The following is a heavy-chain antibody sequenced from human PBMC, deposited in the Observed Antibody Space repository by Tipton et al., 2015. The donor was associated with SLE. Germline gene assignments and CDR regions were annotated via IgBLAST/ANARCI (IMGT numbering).Heavy chain of an antibody. V-gene: IGHV1-69*06. CDR2: IIPIFGTA. CDR1: GYTFTTYY. J-gene: IGHJ6*02. D-gene: IGHD4-23*01. Sequence: QLVQSGAEVKKPGASVKVSCKASGYTFTTYYMHWVRQAPGQGLEWMGGIIPIFGTANYAQKFQGRVTITADKSTSTAYMELSSLRSEDTAVYYCATATVVTLEYGMDVWGQGTTATVSS. CDR3: ATATVVTLEYGMDV.